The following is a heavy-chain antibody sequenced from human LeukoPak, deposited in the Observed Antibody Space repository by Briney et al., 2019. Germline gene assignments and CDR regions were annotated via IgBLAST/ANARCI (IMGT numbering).Heavy chain of an antibody. CDR1: GFTFSDYY. CDR2: ISSSGSTI. V-gene: IGHV3-11*01. Sequence: GGSLRLSCAASGFTFSDYYMSWIRQAPGKGLEWVSYISSSGSTIYYADSVKGRFTISRDDSKNTLYLQMNSLKIEDTAVYFCTTDWTGTWPFEHWGQGTLVTVSS. CDR3: TTDWTGTWPFEH. D-gene: IGHD3/OR15-3a*01. J-gene: IGHJ4*02.